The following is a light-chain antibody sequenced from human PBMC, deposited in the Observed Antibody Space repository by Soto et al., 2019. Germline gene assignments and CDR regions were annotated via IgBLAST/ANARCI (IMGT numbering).Light chain of an antibody. CDR3: QEHASI. CDR2: DAS. J-gene: IGKJ5*01. Sequence: DIVMTQTPLSLSVTPGQPASISCKSSQSLLHSDGKTYLYWYLQKPGQPPTLLIYDASTRATGIPDRFSGSGSGTDFNLTISRLEPEDFAVYYCQEHASIFGQGTRLEIK. CDR1: QSLLHSDGKTY. V-gene: IGKV2D-29*01.